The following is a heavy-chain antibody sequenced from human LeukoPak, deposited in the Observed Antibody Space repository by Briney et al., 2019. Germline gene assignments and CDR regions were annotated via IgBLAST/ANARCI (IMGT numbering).Heavy chain of an antibody. CDR1: GGTFSINA. D-gene: IGHD2-2*01. J-gene: IGHJ3*02. V-gene: IGHV1-69*05. CDR2: IIPMSETP. Sequence: ASVKVSCKASGGTFSINAITWVRQAPGQVLEWMGGIIPMSETPKYTQKFQGRVTITTDESTNTAYMELSSLRSEDTAVYYCARDKNSGECVSNSCYGVWPLGIWGQGTMVTVSS. CDR3: ARDKNSGECVSNSCYGVWPLGI.